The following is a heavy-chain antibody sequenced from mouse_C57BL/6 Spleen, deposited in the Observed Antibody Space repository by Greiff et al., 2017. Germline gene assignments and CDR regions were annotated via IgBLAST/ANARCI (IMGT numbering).Heavy chain of an antibody. J-gene: IGHJ3*01. CDR1: GYAFSSSW. V-gene: IGHV1-82*01. D-gene: IGHD2-4*01. CDR2: IYPGDGDT. CDR3: ARGDYDSAWFAY. Sequence: VKLMESGPELVKPGASVKISCKASGYAFSSSWMNWVKQRPGKGLEWIGRIYPGDGDTNYNGKFKGKATLTADKSSSTAYMQLSSLTSEDSAVYFCARGDYDSAWFAYWGQGTLVTVSA.